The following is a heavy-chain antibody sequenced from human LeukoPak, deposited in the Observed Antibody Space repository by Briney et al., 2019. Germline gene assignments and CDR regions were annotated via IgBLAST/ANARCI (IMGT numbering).Heavy chain of an antibody. D-gene: IGHD3-22*01. CDR3: ARGDIGSGYYGY. V-gene: IGHV4-61*02. J-gene: IGHJ4*02. CDR2: IYTSGST. CDR1: GGSISSGSYY. Sequence: SETLSLTCTVSGGSISSGSYYWSWIRQPAGKGLEWIGRIYTSGSTNYNPSLKSRVTISVDTSKNQFSLKLSSVTAADTAVYYCARGDIGSGYYGYWGQGTLVTVSS.